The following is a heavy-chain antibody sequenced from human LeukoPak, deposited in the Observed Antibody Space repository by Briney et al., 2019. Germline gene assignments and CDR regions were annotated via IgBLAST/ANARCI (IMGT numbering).Heavy chain of an antibody. D-gene: IGHD3-22*01. J-gene: IGHJ3*02. V-gene: IGHV3-53*01. CDR2: IYSGGIT. CDR3: ATHYYDSSGYYYDHAFDI. Sequence: PGGSLRLSCAASGFTFSTCSMNWVRQAPGKGLEWVSVIYSGGITYYADSLTGRFTISRDNSKNTLYLQMNNLRAEDTAVYYCATHYYDSSGYYYDHAFDIWGQGTMVTVSS. CDR1: GFTFSTCS.